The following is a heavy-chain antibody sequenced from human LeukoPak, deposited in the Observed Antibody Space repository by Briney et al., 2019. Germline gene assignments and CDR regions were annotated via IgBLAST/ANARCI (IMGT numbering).Heavy chain of an antibody. V-gene: IGHV4-59*01. J-gene: IGHJ6*03. CDR1: GGSISSYY. CDR2: IDYSGST. D-gene: IGHD3-16*01. CDR3: ARAPATLHFGLYYYYMDV. Sequence: SETLSLTCTVSGGSISSYYWSWIRQPPGKGLEWIGYIDYSGSTNYNPSLKSRVTISVDTSKNQFSLNLSSVTAADTAVYYCARAPATLHFGLYYYYMDVWGKGTTVTVSS.